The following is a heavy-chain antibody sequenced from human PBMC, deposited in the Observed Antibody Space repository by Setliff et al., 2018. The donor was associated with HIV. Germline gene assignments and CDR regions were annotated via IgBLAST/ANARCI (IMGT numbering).Heavy chain of an antibody. V-gene: IGHV4-39*07. J-gene: IGHJ3*02. CDR1: GGSMRSNIYY. Sequence: NPSETLSLTCSVSGGSMRSNIYYWGWNRLSPTKGLEWIGSIHLSDTYYNPSLKSRVTISVDTSKNQFSLRLNSVTAADTAVYYCARASVGATGLYAFEIWGQGTMVTVSS. D-gene: IGHD1-26*01. CDR3: ARASVGATGLYAFEI. CDR2: IHLSDT.